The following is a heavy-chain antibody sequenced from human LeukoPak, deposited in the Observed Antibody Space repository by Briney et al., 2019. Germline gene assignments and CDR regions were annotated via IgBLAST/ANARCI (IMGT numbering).Heavy chain of an antibody. V-gene: IGHV3-30*18. CDR1: GFTFSRYG. CDR3: AKDRVSGYSYYDYYGMDV. D-gene: IGHD5-12*01. Sequence: GGSLRLSCAASGFTFSRYGMHWVRQAPGKGLEWVAVISYDGSKKYYADSVKGRFTISRDNSKNTLYLQMNSLRAEDTAVYYCAKDRVSGYSYYDYYGMDVWGQGTTVTVSS. CDR2: ISYDGSKK. J-gene: IGHJ6*02.